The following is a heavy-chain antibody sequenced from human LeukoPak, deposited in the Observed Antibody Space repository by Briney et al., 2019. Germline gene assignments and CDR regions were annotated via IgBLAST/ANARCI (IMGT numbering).Heavy chain of an antibody. CDR3: AKDKSCSTVSCYVGY. CDR1: GFTFSTYA. V-gene: IGHV3-23*01. CDR2: ISGSGGST. D-gene: IGHD2-2*01. Sequence: GGSLRLSCAASGFTFSTYAMSGVRQAPGKGLEWVSGISGSGGSTYYADSVKGRFTISRDNSKNTLYLQMNSLRAEDTAVYYCAKDKSCSTVSCYVGYWGQGTLVTVSS. J-gene: IGHJ4*02.